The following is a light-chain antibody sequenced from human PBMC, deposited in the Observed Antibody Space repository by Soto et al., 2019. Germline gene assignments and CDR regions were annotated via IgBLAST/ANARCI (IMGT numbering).Light chain of an antibody. CDR1: QSLLHSNAYNY. Sequence: EIVMTQSPLSLPVTPGAPASISCRSSQSLLHSNAYNYLDWFLQKPGQSPQLLIYLGSNRASGVTDRFSGSGSGTDFTLIISRVEAEEFGVLYGMQALQTPHTYGRGTKLEIK. CDR2: LGS. J-gene: IGKJ2*01. V-gene: IGKV2-28*01. CDR3: MQALQTPHT.